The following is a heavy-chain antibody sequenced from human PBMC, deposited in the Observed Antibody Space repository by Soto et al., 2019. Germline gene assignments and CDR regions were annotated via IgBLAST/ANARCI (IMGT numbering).Heavy chain of an antibody. CDR2: INHSGST. CDR1: GGSFSGYY. J-gene: IGHJ5*02. V-gene: IGHV4-34*01. CDR3: ARGGEQQLTNNWFDP. D-gene: IGHD6-13*01. Sequence: SETLSLTCAVYGGSFSGYYWSWIRQPPGKGLEWIGEINHSGSTNYNPSLKSRVTISVDTSKNQFSLKLSSVTAADTAAYYCARGGEQQLTNNWFDPWGQGTLVTVSS.